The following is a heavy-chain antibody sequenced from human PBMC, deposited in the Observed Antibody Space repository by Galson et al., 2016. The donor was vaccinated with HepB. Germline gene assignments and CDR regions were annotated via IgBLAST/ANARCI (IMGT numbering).Heavy chain of an antibody. CDR3: VGGHYEH. V-gene: IGHV3-48*03. D-gene: IGHD3-10*01. J-gene: IGHJ1*01. CDR2: ISTSGSGT. Sequence: SLRLSCAASGFSFRSEDMNWVRQAPGKGLEWVSYISTSGSGTYYADSVRGRFAISRDNAKSSLYVQMNNLRAEDTAVYYSVGGHYEHWGQGTLVTVSS. CDR1: GFSFRSED.